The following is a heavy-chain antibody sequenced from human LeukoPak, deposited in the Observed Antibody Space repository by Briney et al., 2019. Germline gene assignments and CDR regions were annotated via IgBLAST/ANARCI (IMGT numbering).Heavy chain of an antibody. CDR3: ARHTLPNRYCSGGSCYSGSFDY. Sequence: SETLSLTCTVSGGSISSSSYYWGWIRQPPGKGLEWIGGIYYSGSTYYNPSLKSRVTISVDTSKNQFSLKLSSVTAADTAVYYCARHTLPNRYCSGGSCYSGSFDYWGQGTLVTVSS. CDR2: IYYSGST. D-gene: IGHD2-15*01. J-gene: IGHJ4*02. CDR1: GGSISSSSYY. V-gene: IGHV4-39*01.